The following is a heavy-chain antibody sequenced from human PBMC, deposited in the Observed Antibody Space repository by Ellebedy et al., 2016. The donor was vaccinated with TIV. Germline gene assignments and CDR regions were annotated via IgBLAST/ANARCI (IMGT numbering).Heavy chain of an antibody. Sequence: AASVKVSCKASGYTFTGNYMQWVRQAPGQGLEWMGWINPNSGGTNYAQKFQGRVTMTRDTSISKAYMELSRLRPDDTAVYYCAAGYTYGYRAFDFWGQGTTVTVSS. CDR1: GYTFTGNY. D-gene: IGHD5-18*01. CDR2: INPNSGGT. CDR3: AAGYTYGYRAFDF. V-gene: IGHV1-2*02. J-gene: IGHJ3*01.